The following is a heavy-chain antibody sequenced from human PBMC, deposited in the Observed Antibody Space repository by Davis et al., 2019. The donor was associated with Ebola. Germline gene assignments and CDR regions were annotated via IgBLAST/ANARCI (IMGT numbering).Heavy chain of an antibody. D-gene: IGHD4-11*01. CDR1: GFTFSDYY. CDR2: ISSSSSYT. V-gene: IGHV3-11*06. CDR3: ARLYSNYVETIGVDV. Sequence: PGGSLRLSCAASGFTFSDYYMSWIRQAPGKGLEWVSYISSSSSYTNYADSVKGRFTISRDNAKNSLYLQMNSLRAEDTAVYYCARLYSNYVETIGVDVWGQGTTVTVSS. J-gene: IGHJ6*02.